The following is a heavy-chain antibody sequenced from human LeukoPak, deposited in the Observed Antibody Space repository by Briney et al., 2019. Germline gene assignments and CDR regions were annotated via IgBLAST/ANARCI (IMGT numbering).Heavy chain of an antibody. CDR3: ARWGTGLDY. Sequence: SETLSLTCNVSGYSITNGYYWGWIRQPPGKGLEWIGSIYHSGSTYYNPSLKSRVTISVATSKNQFSLKLNSVTAADTAVYYCARWGTGLDYWGQGTLVTVSS. CDR1: GYSITNGYY. V-gene: IGHV4-38-2*02. J-gene: IGHJ4*02. CDR2: IYHSGST. D-gene: IGHD1-1*01.